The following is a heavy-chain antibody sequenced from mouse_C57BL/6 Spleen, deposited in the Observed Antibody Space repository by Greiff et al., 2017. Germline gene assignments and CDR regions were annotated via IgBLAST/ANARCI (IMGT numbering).Heavy chain of an antibody. D-gene: IGHD2-5*01. V-gene: IGHV1-61*01. J-gene: IGHJ2*01. CDR1: GYTFTSYW. CDR3: ARSAYYSNYASDC. Sequence: QVQLQQPGAELVRPGSSVKLSCKASGYTFTSYWMDWVKQRPGQGLEWIGNIYPSDSETHYNQKFKDKATLTVDKSSSTAYMQLSSLTSEDSAVYYCARSAYYSNYASDCSGERTTLSVSS. CDR2: IYPSDSET.